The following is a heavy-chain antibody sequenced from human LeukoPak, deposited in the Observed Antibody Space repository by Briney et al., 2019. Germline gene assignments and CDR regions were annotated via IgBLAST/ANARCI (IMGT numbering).Heavy chain of an antibody. CDR3: ARMTTVTPSDY. CDR1: GFTFSSYE. J-gene: IGHJ4*02. V-gene: IGHV3-48*03. D-gene: IGHD4-17*01. Sequence: GGSLRLSCAVSGFTFSSYEMNWVRQAPGKGLEWVSYISSSGSTIYYADSVKGRFTISRDNAKNSLYLQMNSLRAEDTAVYYCARMTTVTPSDYWGQGTLVTVSS. CDR2: ISSSGSTI.